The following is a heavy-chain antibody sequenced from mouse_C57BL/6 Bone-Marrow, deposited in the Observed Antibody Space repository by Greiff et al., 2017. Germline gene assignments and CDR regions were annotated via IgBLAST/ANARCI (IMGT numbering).Heavy chain of an antibody. V-gene: IGHV1-18*01. D-gene: IGHD1-1*01. CDR1: GYTFTDYN. Sequence: VQLQQSGPELVKPGASVKIPCKASGYTFTDYNMDWVKQSHGKSLEWIGDINPNNGGTIYNQKFKGKATLTVAKSSSTAYMERRSLTSEDTAVYYCARETGYYGREGFAYWGQGTLVTVSA. CDR3: ARETGYYGREGFAY. CDR2: INPNNGGT. J-gene: IGHJ3*01.